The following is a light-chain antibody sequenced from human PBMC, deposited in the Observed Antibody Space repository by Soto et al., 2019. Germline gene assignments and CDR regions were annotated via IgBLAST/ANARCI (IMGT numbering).Light chain of an antibody. CDR3: HQYYTTPQT. Sequence: DIVMTQSPDSLTVSLGEMATINCKSSQTVLSSSNNRNYLAWYQQKPGQPPTLLLYWASTRESGVPDRFRGSGSGADFTLTISRLQAEDVAVYYCHQYYTTPQTFGQGTKVEIK. CDR2: WAS. J-gene: IGKJ1*01. CDR1: QTVLSSSNNRNY. V-gene: IGKV4-1*01.